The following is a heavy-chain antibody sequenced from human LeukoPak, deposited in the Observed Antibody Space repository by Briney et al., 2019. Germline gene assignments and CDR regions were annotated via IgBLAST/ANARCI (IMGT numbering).Heavy chain of an antibody. CDR3: AKDLYGSGSCLDY. V-gene: IGHV3-23*01. D-gene: IGHD3-10*01. J-gene: IGHJ4*02. CDR2: ISGSGGST. Sequence: PGGSLRLSCAASGFTFSSYAMSWVRXXXXXXXXXXSAISGSGGSTYYADSVKGRFTISRDNSKNTLYLQMNSLRAEDTAVYYCAKDLYGSGSCLDYWGQGTLVTVSS. CDR1: GFTFSSYA.